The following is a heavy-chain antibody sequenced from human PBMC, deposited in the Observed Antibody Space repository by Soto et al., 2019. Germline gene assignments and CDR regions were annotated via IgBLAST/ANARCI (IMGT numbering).Heavy chain of an antibody. D-gene: IGHD3-10*01. J-gene: IGHJ4*02. CDR2: IYHSGST. CDR1: GGSISSGGYS. V-gene: IGHV4-30-2*01. CDR3: ASMVRGVYYFDY. Sequence: LSLTCAVSGGSISSGGYSWSWIRQPPGKGLEWIGYIYHSGSTYYNPSLKSRVTISVDRSKNQFSLKLSSVTAADTAVYYCASMVRGVYYFDYWGQGTLVTVSS.